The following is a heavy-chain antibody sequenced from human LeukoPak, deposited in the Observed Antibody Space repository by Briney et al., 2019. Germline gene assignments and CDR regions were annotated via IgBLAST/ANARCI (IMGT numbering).Heavy chain of an antibody. CDR1: GFTFSNAW. CDR3: ATSGYCTTTRCDWGLVYDY. D-gene: IGHD2-2*01. V-gene: IGHV3-7*03. J-gene: IGHJ4*02. Sequence: PGGSLRLSCAASGFTFSNAWMSWVRQAPGKGLEWVANIKQDDSEKHYVESVKGRFTISRDNAKNSLYLQMNSLRAEDTALYYCATSGYCTTTRCDWGLVYDYWGQGTLVTVSS. CDR2: IKQDDSEK.